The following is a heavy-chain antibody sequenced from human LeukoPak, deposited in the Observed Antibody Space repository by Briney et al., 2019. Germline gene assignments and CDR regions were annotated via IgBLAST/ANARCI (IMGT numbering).Heavy chain of an antibody. CDR3: ARSGDSSAYFGS. V-gene: IGHV4-59*11. CDR1: GVPISSHY. Sequence: SETLSLTCTVSGVPISSHYWSWSRQPPGKGLEWIGNIYYDGTTNYNPSLRSRITISIDTSRNQFSLRLSSVTTADSAVYYCARSGDSSAYFGSWGQGTLVAVSS. CDR2: IYYDGTT. J-gene: IGHJ4*02. D-gene: IGHD3-22*01.